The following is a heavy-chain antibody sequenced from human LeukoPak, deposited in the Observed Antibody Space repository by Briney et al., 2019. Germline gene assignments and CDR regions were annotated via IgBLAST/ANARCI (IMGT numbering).Heavy chain of an antibody. D-gene: IGHD6-19*01. CDR3: ARIRRHSSDWYADDS. CDR1: GASVSSYY. V-gene: IGHV4-4*07. J-gene: IGHJ4*02. CDR2: ISITDGT. Sequence: PSETLSLTCTVSGASVSSYYWSWIRQPAGRRLEWLGRISITDGTNYNPSLESRVSMSVDASKNQFSLRLTSVTAAVTAVYYCARIRRHSSDWYADDSWGRGLLVTVSS.